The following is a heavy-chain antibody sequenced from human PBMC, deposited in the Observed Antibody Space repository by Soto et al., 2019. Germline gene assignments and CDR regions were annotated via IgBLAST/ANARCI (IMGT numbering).Heavy chain of an antibody. Sequence: ASVKVSCKASGYTFTSYGISWVRQAPGQGLEWMGWISAYNGNTNYAQKLQGRVTMTTDTSTSTASMELRSLRSDDTAVYYCARLVDIVTRYFDYWGQGTLVTVSS. D-gene: IGHD5-12*01. V-gene: IGHV1-18*01. J-gene: IGHJ4*02. CDR1: GYTFTSYG. CDR2: ISAYNGNT. CDR3: ARLVDIVTRYFDY.